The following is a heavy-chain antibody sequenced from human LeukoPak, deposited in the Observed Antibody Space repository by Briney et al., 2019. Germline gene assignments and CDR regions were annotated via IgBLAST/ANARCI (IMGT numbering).Heavy chain of an antibody. CDR2: IYTSGST. CDR3: ARGDSGPSLDY. D-gene: IGHD3-10*01. CDR1: GDSLRGYY. Sequence: SETLSLTCTIPGDSLRGYYWSWIRQPAAKRLEWIGRIYTSGSTDYNPSLKCRVTMSVDTSKNQFSLKLFSVTEADTAVYYCARGDSGPSLDYWGRGTLVTV. J-gene: IGHJ4*02. V-gene: IGHV4-4*07.